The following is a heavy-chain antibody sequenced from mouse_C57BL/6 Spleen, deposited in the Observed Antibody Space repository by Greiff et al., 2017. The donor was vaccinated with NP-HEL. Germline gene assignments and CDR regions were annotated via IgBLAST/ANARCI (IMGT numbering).Heavy chain of an antibody. Sequence: EVMLVESGEGLVKPGGSLKLSCAASGFTFSSYAMSWVRQTPEKRLEWVAYISSGGDYIYYADTVKGRFTISRDNARNTLYLQMSSLKSEDTAMYYCTRYDYDTVFDYWGQGTTLTVSS. CDR3: TRYDYDTVFDY. J-gene: IGHJ2*01. CDR1: GFTFSSYA. D-gene: IGHD2-4*01. CDR2: ISSGGDYI. V-gene: IGHV5-9-1*02.